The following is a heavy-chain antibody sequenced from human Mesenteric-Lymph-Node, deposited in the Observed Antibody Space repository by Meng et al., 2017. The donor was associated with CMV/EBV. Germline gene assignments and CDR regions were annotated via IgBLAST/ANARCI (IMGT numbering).Heavy chain of an antibody. Sequence: GSLRLSCAVSGGSISSSSYYWGWIRQPPEKGLEWIGSIYYSGSTYYTPSLKSRVTISVDTSKNRFSLKLSSVTAADTAVYYCARRYLTTLDYWGQGTLVTVSS. CDR2: IYYSGST. J-gene: IGHJ4*02. V-gene: IGHV4-39*01. CDR3: ARRYLTTLDY. CDR1: GGSISSSSYY. D-gene: IGHD1-1*01.